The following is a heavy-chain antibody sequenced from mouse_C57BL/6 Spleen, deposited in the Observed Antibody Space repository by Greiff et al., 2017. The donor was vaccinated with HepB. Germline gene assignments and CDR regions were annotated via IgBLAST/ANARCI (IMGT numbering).Heavy chain of an antibody. CDR2: ISSGSSTI. Sequence: EVKLVESGGGLVKPGGSLKLSCAASGFTFSDYGMHWVRQAPEKGLEWVAYISSGSSTIYYADTVKGRFTISRDNAKNTLFLQMTSLRSEDTAMYYCAKDYYSNYDWYFDVWGTGTTVTVSS. D-gene: IGHD2-5*01. CDR1: GFTFSDYG. J-gene: IGHJ1*03. V-gene: IGHV5-17*01. CDR3: AKDYYSNYDWYFDV.